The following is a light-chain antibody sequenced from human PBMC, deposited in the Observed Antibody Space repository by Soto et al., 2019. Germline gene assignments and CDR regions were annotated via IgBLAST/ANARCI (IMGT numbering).Light chain of an antibody. Sequence: DIQMTQSTSTLSASVGDRVTITCRASQSISSWLAWYQQKPGKAPKLLIYDASSLESGVPSRFSGSGSGTEFTLTISSLQPDDFATYYCQQYNSIRRTFGQGTKVDIK. CDR3: QQYNSIRRT. J-gene: IGKJ1*01. CDR2: DAS. CDR1: QSISSW. V-gene: IGKV1-5*01.